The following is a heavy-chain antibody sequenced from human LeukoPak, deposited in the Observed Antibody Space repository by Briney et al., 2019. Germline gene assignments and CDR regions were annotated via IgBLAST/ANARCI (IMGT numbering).Heavy chain of an antibody. CDR1: GFTFSTSR. Sequence: GGSLRLSCAASGFTFSTSRMNWVRQAPGKGLEWVSAISGSGDNTYYADSVKGRFTVSRDNSKNTLYVQMKSLRAEDTAVYYCIVLAVAGTFGFDCWGQGTLVTVSS. CDR3: IVLAVAGTFGFDC. V-gene: IGHV3-23*01. D-gene: IGHD6-19*01. J-gene: IGHJ4*02. CDR2: ISGSGDNT.